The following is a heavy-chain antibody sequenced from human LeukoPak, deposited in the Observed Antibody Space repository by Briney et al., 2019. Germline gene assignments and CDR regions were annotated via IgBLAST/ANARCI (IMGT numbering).Heavy chain of an antibody. V-gene: IGHV4-31*03. CDR1: GGSISSGGYY. D-gene: IGHD3-10*01. CDR2: IYYSGST. J-gene: IGHJ6*02. CDR3: ARGPMGFGEILTVFSPGGMDV. Sequence: SQTLSLTCTVSGGSISSGGYYWSWIRQHPGKGLEWIGYIYYSGSTYYNPSLKSRVTISVDTSKNQFSLKLSSVTAADTAVYYCARGPMGFGEILTVFSPGGMDVWGQGTTVTVSS.